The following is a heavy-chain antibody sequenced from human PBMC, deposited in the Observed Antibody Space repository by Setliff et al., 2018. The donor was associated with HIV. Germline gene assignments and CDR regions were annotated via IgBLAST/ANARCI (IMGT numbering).Heavy chain of an antibody. CDR1: GYTFTNYG. Sequence: ASVKVSCKASGYTFTNYGISWVRQAPGQGPEWLGWISAYNGDTKYAQKFQGRVTMTTDTSTTTAHMELRSLRSDDTAVYYCARLKGVLAVMLDAFDIWGQGTMVTVSS. V-gene: IGHV1-18*01. J-gene: IGHJ3*02. CDR2: ISAYNGDT. CDR3: ARLKGVLAVMLDAFDI. D-gene: IGHD2-21*01.